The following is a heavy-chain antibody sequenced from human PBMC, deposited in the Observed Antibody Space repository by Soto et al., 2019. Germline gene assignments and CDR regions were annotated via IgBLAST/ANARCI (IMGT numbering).Heavy chain of an antibody. CDR3: ASGASRWYPYFFDS. CDR2: IIPYYNTL. J-gene: IGHJ5*01. Sequence: QAQVVQSGAEVRKPGSSVKLSCKASEGTFNSYAIAWVRQAPGQGLEWMGGIIPYYNTLNYAQKFQDRVTITADDSTNTGYLELSSPRSDDTALYFCASGASRWYPYFFDSWAQGTLVTVSS. D-gene: IGHD6-13*01. V-gene: IGHV1-69*01. CDR1: EGTFNSYA.